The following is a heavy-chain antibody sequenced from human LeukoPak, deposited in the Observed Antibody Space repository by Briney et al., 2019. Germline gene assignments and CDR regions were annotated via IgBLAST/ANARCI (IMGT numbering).Heavy chain of an antibody. J-gene: IGHJ6*03. V-gene: IGHV4-39*01. Sequence: KSSETLSLTCTVSGGSISSRSYYWGWIRQPPGKGLEWIGNVYYNGSTYYNPSLKSRVTISVDTSKNQFSLKLSSVTAADTAVYYCARHSIAARGYYYYMDVWGKGTTVTVSS. CDR3: ARHSIAARGYYYYMDV. CDR1: GGSISSRSYY. CDR2: VYYNGST. D-gene: IGHD6-6*01.